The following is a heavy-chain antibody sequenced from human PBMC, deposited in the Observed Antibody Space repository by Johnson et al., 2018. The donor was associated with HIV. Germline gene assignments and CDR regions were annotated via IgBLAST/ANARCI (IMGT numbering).Heavy chain of an antibody. J-gene: IGHJ3*02. Sequence: VQLVESGGGLVQPGGSLRLSCAASGFSFNSYTIHWVRQAPGKGLEYVSAISSNGGSTYYANSVKGRFTFSRDNAKNTLYLQMNSLRAEDTAVYYCARSGGLLWFGESSSDAFDIWGQGTMVTVSS. CDR2: ISSNGGST. CDR1: GFSFNSYT. V-gene: IGHV3-64*01. D-gene: IGHD3-10*01. CDR3: ARSGGLLWFGESSSDAFDI.